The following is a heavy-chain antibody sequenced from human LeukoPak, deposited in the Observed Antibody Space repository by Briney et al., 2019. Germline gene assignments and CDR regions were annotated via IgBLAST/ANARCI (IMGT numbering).Heavy chain of an antibody. CDR1: GGTFSSYA. J-gene: IGHJ4*02. D-gene: IGHD5-18*01. Sequence: ASVKVSCKASGGTFSSYAISWVRQAPGQGLEWVGRIIPILGIANYAQKFQGRVTITADKSTSTAYMELSSLRSEDTAVYYCAPLSPGYSYGYDYWGQGTLVTVSS. CDR3: APLSPGYSYGYDY. V-gene: IGHV1-69*04. CDR2: IIPILGIA.